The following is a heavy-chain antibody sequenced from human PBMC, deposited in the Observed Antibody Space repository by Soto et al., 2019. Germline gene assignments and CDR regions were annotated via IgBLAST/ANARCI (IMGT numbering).Heavy chain of an antibody. CDR2: INPSGGST. CDR3: ARYMRFGELSTRRYYGMDV. CDR1: GYTFTSYY. Sequence: ASVKVSCKASGYTFTSYYMHWVRQAPGQGLEWMGIINPSGGSTSYAQKFQGRVTMTRDTSTSTVYMELGSLRSEDTAVYYCARYMRFGELSTRRYYGMDVWGQGTTVTVS. D-gene: IGHD3-10*01. J-gene: IGHJ6*02. V-gene: IGHV1-46*01.